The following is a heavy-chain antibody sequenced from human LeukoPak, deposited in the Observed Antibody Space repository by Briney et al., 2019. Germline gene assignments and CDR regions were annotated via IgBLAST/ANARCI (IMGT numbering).Heavy chain of an antibody. CDR1: GFSLSTSGVG. J-gene: IGHJ4*02. D-gene: IGHD3-22*01. Sequence: SGPTLVKPTQTLTLTCTFSGFSLSTSGVGVGWIRQPPGKALEWLALIYWDDDKRYSPSLKSRLTITKDTSKNQVVLTMTNMDPVDTATYYCAHSRYYYESRGSRPLYYWGQGTLVTVSS. V-gene: IGHV2-5*02. CDR2: IYWDDDK. CDR3: AHSRYYYESRGSRPLYY.